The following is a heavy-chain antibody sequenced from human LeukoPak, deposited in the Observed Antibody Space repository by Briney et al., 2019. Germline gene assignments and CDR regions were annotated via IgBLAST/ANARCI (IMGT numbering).Heavy chain of an antibody. D-gene: IGHD5-24*01. V-gene: IGHV3-7*03. CDR1: AFIFSGHW. CDR3: TRVGYIDEGIDY. Sequence: AGGSLRLSCEGSAFIFSGHWMNWVRQTPGKGLEWVASIKEDGSERQYVDSVKGRFSISRDNTKGSLFLQLNSLRAEDTAVYYCTRVGYIDEGIDYWGQGTLVTVSS. CDR2: IKEDGSER. J-gene: IGHJ4*02.